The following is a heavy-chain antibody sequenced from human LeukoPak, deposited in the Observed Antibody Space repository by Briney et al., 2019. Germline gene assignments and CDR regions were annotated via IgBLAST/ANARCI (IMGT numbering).Heavy chain of an antibody. V-gene: IGHV3-23*01. Sequence: GGSLRLSCAASGLTFSSYGMSWVRQAPGRGLEWVSAISTTGGTTYYADSVRGRFTISRDNSKNTLYLQMNSLRAEDTAVYYCAKVVGATVVDYWGKGTTVTISS. CDR1: GLTFSSYG. CDR3: AKVVGATVVDY. D-gene: IGHD1-26*01. J-gene: IGHJ6*04. CDR2: ISTTGGTT.